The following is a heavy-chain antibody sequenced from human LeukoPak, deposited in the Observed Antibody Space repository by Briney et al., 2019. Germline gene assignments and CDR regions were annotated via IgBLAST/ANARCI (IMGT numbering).Heavy chain of an antibody. D-gene: IGHD3-22*01. V-gene: IGHV1-69*05. CDR1: GGTFSSYA. J-gene: IGHJ4*02. CDR2: IIPIFGTA. Sequence: SVKVSCKASGGTFSSYAISWVRQAPGQGLEWMGGIIPIFGTANYAQKFQGRVTITTDESTSTAYMELSSLRSEDTAVYHCARSFDSSGFYFDYWGQGTLVTVSS. CDR3: ARSFDSSGFYFDY.